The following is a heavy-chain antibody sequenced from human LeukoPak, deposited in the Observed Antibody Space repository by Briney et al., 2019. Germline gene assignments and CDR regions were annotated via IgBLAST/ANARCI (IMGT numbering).Heavy chain of an antibody. D-gene: IGHD5-18*01. CDR3: VSPRGFSYGYFDY. J-gene: IGHJ4*02. CDR1: GGSISSSSAY. CDR2: IYYSKNT. Sequence: SETLSLTCTVSGGSISSSSAYWGWIRQPPGKGLEWIGSIYYSKNTYYNPSLKSRVTISADTPNNQFSLTLGSVSATDTAVYYCVSPRGFSYGYFDYWGQGTLVTVSS. V-gene: IGHV4-39*01.